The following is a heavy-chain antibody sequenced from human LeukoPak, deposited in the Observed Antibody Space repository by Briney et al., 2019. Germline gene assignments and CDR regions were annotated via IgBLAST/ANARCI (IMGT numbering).Heavy chain of an antibody. CDR2: IKQDGSEK. Sequence: GRSLRLSCTASGFTFSRDGMHWVRQAPGKGLEWVANIKQDGSEKYYVDSVKGRFTISRDNAKNSLYLQLNSLRAEDTAVYYCASTVVGHMNDYWGQGTLVTVSS. CDR3: ASTVVGHMNDY. J-gene: IGHJ4*02. V-gene: IGHV3-7*02. CDR1: GFTFSRDG. D-gene: IGHD6-19*01.